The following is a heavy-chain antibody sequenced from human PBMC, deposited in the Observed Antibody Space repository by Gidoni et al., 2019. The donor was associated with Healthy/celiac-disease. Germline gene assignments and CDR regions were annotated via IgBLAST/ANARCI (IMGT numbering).Heavy chain of an antibody. V-gene: IGHV1-2*02. CDR1: GYTFTGYF. J-gene: IGHJ6*02. CDR2: INPNSGGT. D-gene: IGHD1-26*01. CDR3: ARDGDDSGSYPYYYYGMDV. Sequence: QVQLVQSGAEVKKPGASVKVSCKASGYTFTGYFMHWVRQAPGQGLEWMGWINPNSGGTNYAQKFQGRVTMTRDTSISTAYMELSRLRSDDTAVYYCARDGDDSGSYPYYYYGMDVWGQGTTVTVSS.